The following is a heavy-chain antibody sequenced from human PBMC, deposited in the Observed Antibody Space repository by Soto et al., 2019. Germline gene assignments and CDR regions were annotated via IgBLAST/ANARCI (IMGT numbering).Heavy chain of an antibody. D-gene: IGHD1-26*01. CDR2: IYPDDSET. Sequence: GESVKISGKGSGYNFTTYCIGWVLQMPEKGLEWMGIIYPDDSETRHSPSFQGQVTLSADKSITTAYMHWSGLRASDSGIYYCARRKNKVGAPFDYWVQGTLVPVSS. V-gene: IGHV5-51*01. J-gene: IGHJ4*02. CDR3: ARRKNKVGAPFDY. CDR1: GYNFTTYC.